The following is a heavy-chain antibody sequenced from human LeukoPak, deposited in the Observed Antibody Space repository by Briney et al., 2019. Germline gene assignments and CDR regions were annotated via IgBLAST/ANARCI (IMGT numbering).Heavy chain of an antibody. V-gene: IGHV1-46*01. CDR1: GYTCTSYY. Sequence: ASVKVSCKASGYTCTSYYMHWVRQAPGQGLEWMGIINPSGGSTSYAQKFQGRVTMTRDTSTSTVYMELSSLRSEDTAVYYCARDRGHYYGSGMKRPGRFDYWGQGTLVPVSS. CDR2: INPSGGST. J-gene: IGHJ4*02. CDR3: ARDRGHYYGSGMKRPGRFDY. D-gene: IGHD3-10*01.